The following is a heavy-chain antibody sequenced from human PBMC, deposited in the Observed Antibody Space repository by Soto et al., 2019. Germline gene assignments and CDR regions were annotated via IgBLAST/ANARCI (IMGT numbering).Heavy chain of an antibody. D-gene: IGHD2-21*02. CDR2: IYWDDDK. Sequence: QITLKESGPTLVKPTQTLTLTCTFSGFALSYTGEGVGWIRQPPGKALEWLALIYWDDDKRYNPSLRSRLTTTKDTSKKQVVLTMTNMDPVATATYYCVQSRCGGDCLTFYSSHAYYGLDVWGQGTTVTVSS. J-gene: IGHJ6*02. CDR3: VQSRCGGDCLTFYSSHAYYGLDV. CDR1: GFALSYTGEG. V-gene: IGHV2-5*02.